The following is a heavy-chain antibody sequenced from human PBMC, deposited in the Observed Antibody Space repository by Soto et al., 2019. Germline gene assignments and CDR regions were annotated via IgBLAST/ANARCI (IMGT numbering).Heavy chain of an antibody. CDR3: ARGVDAGVDV. Sequence: QVQLVQSGAEVTKPGASVKVSCRASGYTFTTYDINWVRQATGQGLEWMGWMSPNSGATGYAQKYQGRVTMTRDTSISTAYMELSNLRYEDTAIYDCARGVDAGVDVWGQGTKVTVSS. V-gene: IGHV1-8*01. D-gene: IGHD1-1*01. J-gene: IGHJ6*02. CDR2: MSPNSGAT. CDR1: GYTFTTYD.